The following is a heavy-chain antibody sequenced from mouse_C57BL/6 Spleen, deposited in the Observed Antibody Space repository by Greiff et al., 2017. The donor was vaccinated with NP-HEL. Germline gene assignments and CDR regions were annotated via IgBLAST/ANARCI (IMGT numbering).Heavy chain of an antibody. J-gene: IGHJ2*01. CDR2: IYPRDGST. V-gene: IGHV1-85*01. Sequence: VQLQQSGSELVKPGASVKLSCKASGYTFTSYDINWVKQRPGQGLEWIGWIYPRDGSTKYNEKFKGKATLTVDTSSRTAYTALHSLTSEDSAVYFSARGYGTFDCWGQGTTHTVSS. CDR3: ARGYGTFDC. D-gene: IGHD1-1*01. CDR1: GYTFTSYD.